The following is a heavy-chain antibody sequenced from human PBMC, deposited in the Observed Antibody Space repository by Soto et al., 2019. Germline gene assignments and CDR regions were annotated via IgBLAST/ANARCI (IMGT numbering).Heavy chain of an antibody. V-gene: IGHV1-2*04. CDR2: INPNSGGT. Sequence: ASVNVSCKASGYTFTGYYMHWVRQAPGQGLEWMGWINPNSGGTNYAQKFQGWVTMTRDTSISTAYMELSRLRSDDTAVYYCARSIDRAARPLRYYYYGMDVWGQGTTVTVSS. CDR3: ARSIDRAARPLRYYYYGMDV. D-gene: IGHD6-6*01. J-gene: IGHJ6*02. CDR1: GYTFTGYY.